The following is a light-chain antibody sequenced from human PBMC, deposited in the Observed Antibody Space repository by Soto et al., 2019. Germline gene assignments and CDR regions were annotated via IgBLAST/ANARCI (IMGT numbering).Light chain of an antibody. V-gene: IGKV1-33*01. J-gene: IGKJ5*01. Sequence: DIQMTQSPSSLSASVGDRVTITCQASQDITKYLNWYQQKPGKAPKLLIYDASNLETGVPSRFIGARSGTAFIFTITGLQPEDCATYYCQQHGKVPIIFGQGTRLEIK. CDR3: QQHGKVPII. CDR2: DAS. CDR1: QDITKY.